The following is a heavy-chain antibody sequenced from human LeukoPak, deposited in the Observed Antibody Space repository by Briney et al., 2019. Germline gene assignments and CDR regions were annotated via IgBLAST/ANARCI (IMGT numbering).Heavy chain of an antibody. V-gene: IGHV3-64*01. CDR1: GFTFSSYA. Sequence: GGSLRLSCAASGFTFSSYAMHWVRQAPGKGLEYVSAISSNGGSTYYANSEKGRFTISRDNSKNTLYLQMGSLRAEDMAVYYCARGPSGVGFDYWGQGTLVTVSS. D-gene: IGHD3-10*01. CDR3: ARGPSGVGFDY. CDR2: ISSNGGST. J-gene: IGHJ4*02.